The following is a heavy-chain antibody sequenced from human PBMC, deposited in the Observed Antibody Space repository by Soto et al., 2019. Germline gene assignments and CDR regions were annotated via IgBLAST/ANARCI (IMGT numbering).Heavy chain of an antibody. CDR3: AKDHRGGYSYGFYFDY. CDR1: GFAFSSYW. J-gene: IGHJ4*02. CDR2: INNDGSTT. D-gene: IGHD5-18*01. V-gene: IGHV3-74*01. Sequence: XGSLILSCAASGFAFSSYWMHWVRQRPGKGLVWVSRINNDGSTTNYADSVKGRFTISRDNAKDTLYLQMNSLRAGDTAVYYCAKDHRGGYSYGFYFDYWGQGTLVTVSS.